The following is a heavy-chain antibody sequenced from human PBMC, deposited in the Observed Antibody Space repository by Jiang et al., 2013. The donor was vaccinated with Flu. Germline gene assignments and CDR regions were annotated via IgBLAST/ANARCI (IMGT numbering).Heavy chain of an antibody. CDR2: IIPLFDTS. D-gene: IGHD3-22*01. CDR1: GGTFSSYA. CDR3: ASGYYDSSDSSLYYFDY. J-gene: IGHJ4*02. V-gene: IGHV1-69*06. Sequence: SSVKVSCKASGGTFSSYAISWVRQAPGQGLEWMGGIIPLFDTSNYAQNFQGRVTITADKSTNTAYMELSSLRSEDTAVYYCASGYYDSSDSSLYYFDYWGQGTLVTVSS.